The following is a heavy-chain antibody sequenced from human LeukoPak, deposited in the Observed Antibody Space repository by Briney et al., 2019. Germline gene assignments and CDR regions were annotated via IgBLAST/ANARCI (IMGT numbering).Heavy chain of an antibody. D-gene: IGHD1-26*01. V-gene: IGHV4-34*01. CDR2: INHSGST. CDR3: ARQVWEHFDY. J-gene: IGHJ4*02. Sequence: SETLSLTCAVYGGSFSGYYWSWIRQPPGKGLEWIGEINHSGSTNYNPSLKSRVTISVDTSKNQLSLKLSSVTAADTAVYYCARQVWEHFDYWGQGTLVTVSS. CDR1: GGSFSGYY.